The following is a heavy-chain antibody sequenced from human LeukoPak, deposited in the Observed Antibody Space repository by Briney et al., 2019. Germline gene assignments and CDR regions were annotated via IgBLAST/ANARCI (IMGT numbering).Heavy chain of an antibody. CDR3: ARDASTRSFDY. CDR2: ISSSSSYI. CDR1: GFTFSSYS. V-gene: IGHV3-21*01. Sequence: GGSQRLSCAASGFTFSSYSMNWVRQAPGKGLEWVSSISSSSSYIYYADSVKGRFTISRDNAKNSLYLQMNSLRAEDTAVYYCARDASTRSFDYWGQGTLVTVSS. J-gene: IGHJ4*02.